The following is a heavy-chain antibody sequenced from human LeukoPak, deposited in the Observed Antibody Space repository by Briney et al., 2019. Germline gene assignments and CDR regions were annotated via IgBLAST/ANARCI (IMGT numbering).Heavy chain of an antibody. J-gene: IGHJ4*02. CDR1: GGSISSFY. D-gene: IGHD3-22*01. V-gene: IGHV4-59*01. Sequence: SETLSLTCTVSGGSISSFYWNWIRQSPGKGLEWIGYIHYSGSTNYNPSLKSRVTLSLDAFNNEVSLKLSSVTAADTAVYYCATTYANSGYNYWGQGTLVTVSS. CDR3: ATTYANSGYNY. CDR2: IHYSGST.